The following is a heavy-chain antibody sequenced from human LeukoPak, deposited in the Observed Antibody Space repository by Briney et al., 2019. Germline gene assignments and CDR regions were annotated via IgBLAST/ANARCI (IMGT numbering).Heavy chain of an antibody. V-gene: IGHV3-53*01. CDR1: GFTVSRNY. D-gene: IGHD6-13*01. CDR2: IYSGGST. J-gene: IGHJ4*02. CDR3: GSSSSWSYIDY. Sequence: GGSLRLSCAASGFTVSRNYMSWVRQAPGKGLEWVSVIYSGGSTYYADSVKGRFTISRGNSKNTVYLQMNSLRAEDTAVYYCGSSSSWSYIDYWGQGTLVTVSS.